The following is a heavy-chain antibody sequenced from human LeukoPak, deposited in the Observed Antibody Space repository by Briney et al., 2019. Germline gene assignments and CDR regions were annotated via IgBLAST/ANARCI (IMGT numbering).Heavy chain of an antibody. CDR1: GDSVSSNSAA. J-gene: IGHJ4*02. D-gene: IGHD2-2*01. Sequence: SQTLSLTCAISGDSVSSNSAAWNWIRQSPSRGLECLGRTYYRSKWYNDYAVSVKSRITINPDTSKNQFSLQLNSVTPEDTAVYYCARGPRDIVVVPAAISFDYWGQGTLVTVSS. CDR2: TYYRSKWYN. CDR3: ARGPRDIVVVPAAISFDY. V-gene: IGHV6-1*01.